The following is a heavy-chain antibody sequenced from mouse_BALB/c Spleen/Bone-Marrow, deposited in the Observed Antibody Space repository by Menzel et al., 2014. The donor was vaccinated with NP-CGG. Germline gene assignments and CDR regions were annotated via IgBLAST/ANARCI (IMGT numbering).Heavy chain of an antibody. V-gene: IGHV1-7*01. CDR2: INPSTGYT. CDR3: ARWGLRSDY. Sequence: VQLQQSGAELAKPGAPVKMSCKASGYTFTSYWMHWVKQRPGQGLEWIGYINPSTGYTEYNQKFKDKATLTADKSSSTAYMQLSSLTSEDSAVYYCARWGLRSDYWGQGTTLTVSS. D-gene: IGHD2-4*01. J-gene: IGHJ2*01. CDR1: GYTFTSYW.